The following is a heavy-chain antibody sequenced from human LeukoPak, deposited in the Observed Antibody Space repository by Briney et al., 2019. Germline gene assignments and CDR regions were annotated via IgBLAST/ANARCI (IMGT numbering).Heavy chain of an antibody. CDR1: GFTFSSYA. CDR3: VKGGNGYCTNGICSPRVVAAIDN. CDR2: ISGSGGTT. Sequence: GGSLRLSCAASGFTFSSYAMSWVRQAPGKGLERVSGISGSGGTTHYADSVKGRFTISRDNSKNTLYLQMNSLRAGDTAVYYCVKGGNGYCTNGICSPRVVAAIDNWGQGTLVTVSS. D-gene: IGHD2-8*01. V-gene: IGHV3-23*01. J-gene: IGHJ4*02.